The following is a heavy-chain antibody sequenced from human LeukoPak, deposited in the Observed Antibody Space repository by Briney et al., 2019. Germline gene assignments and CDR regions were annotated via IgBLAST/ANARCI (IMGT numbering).Heavy chain of an antibody. CDR2: IGGSDYST. D-gene: IGHD1-26*01. CDR3: ARGPNRYSGNYPDY. V-gene: IGHV3-23*01. CDR1: GFTFSSYA. Sequence: GGSLRLSCVASGFTFSSYAMSWVRQGPGKGLEWVSTIGGSDYSTYYADSVKGRFTISRDNSKNTLYLQVNSLRAEDTAVYYCARGPNRYSGNYPDYWGQGTLVTVSS. J-gene: IGHJ4*02.